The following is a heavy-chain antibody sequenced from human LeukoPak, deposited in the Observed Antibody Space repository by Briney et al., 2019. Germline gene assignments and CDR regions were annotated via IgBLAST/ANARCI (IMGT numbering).Heavy chain of an antibody. CDR1: GYSISGCYY. V-gene: IGHV4-38-2*01. D-gene: IGHD2-15*01. CDR3: ARVGYCSGGTCYAEYFQH. Sequence: PSEALSLTCAVSGYSISGCYYWGGIRQPPGKGLEWIGTIYHSGSTYYNPSLKSRVTISLDTSKNHFSLKLSSVTAADTAVYYCARVGYCSGGTCYAEYFQHRGEGALVTVSP. J-gene: IGHJ1*01. CDR2: IYHSGST.